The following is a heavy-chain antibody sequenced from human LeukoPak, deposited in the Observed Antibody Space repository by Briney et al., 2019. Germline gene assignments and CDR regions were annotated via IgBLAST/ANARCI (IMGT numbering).Heavy chain of an antibody. V-gene: IGHV3-23*01. CDR2: ISGSGGST. Sequence: GGSLRLSCAASGFTFSSYWMSWVRQAPGKGLEWVSAISGSGGSTYYADSVKGRFTISRDNSKNTLYLQMNSLRAEDTAVYYCAKGDSGSYWGDFDYWGQGTLVTVSS. CDR3: AKGDSGSYWGDFDY. CDR1: GFTFSSYW. J-gene: IGHJ4*02. D-gene: IGHD1-26*01.